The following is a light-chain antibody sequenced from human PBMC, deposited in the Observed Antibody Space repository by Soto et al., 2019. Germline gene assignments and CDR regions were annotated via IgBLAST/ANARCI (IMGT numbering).Light chain of an antibody. CDR3: QQLRSYPST. CDR1: QAISNY. Sequence: DIQMTQSPSSLSASVGDRVTITCRASQAISNYLAWYQQKPGEAPKLLIYAASTLHGGVPSRFSGSGSGTDFALTITSLQAEDFATYYCQQLRSYPSTFGGGTRL. J-gene: IGKJ5*01. CDR2: AAS. V-gene: IGKV1-9*01.